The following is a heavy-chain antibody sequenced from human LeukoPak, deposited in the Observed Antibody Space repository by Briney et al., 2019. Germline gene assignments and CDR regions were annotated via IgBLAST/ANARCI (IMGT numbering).Heavy chain of an antibody. Sequence: SETLSLTCTVSGGSISSYYWSWIRQPAGKGLEWIVRIHSSGSTNYSPSLKRRGAMSLDTSKNHFFLGLSSVTAADPAVYYCARETGQYGSGSLDYWGQGTLVTVSS. D-gene: IGHD3-10*01. V-gene: IGHV4-4*07. J-gene: IGHJ4*02. CDR2: IHSSGST. CDR1: GGSISSYY. CDR3: ARETGQYGSGSLDY.